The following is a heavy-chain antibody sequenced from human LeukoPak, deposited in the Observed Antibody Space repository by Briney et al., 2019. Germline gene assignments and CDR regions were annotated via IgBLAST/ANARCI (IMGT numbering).Heavy chain of an antibody. Sequence: GASVKVSCKASGYTFTSYGISWVRQAPGQGLEWMGWISAYNGNTNYAQKLQGRVTMTTDTSTSTAYMELRSLRSDDTAVYYCAREAYYDFWGGYYSPSSHYYYYYGMDVWGQGTTVTVSS. CDR3: AREAYYDFWGGYYSPSSHYYYYYGMDV. V-gene: IGHV1-18*01. CDR1: GYTFTSYG. J-gene: IGHJ6*02. CDR2: ISAYNGNT. D-gene: IGHD3-3*01.